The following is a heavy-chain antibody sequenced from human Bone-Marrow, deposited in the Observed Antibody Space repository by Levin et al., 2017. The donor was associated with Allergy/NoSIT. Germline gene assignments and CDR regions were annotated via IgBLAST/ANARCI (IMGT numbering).Heavy chain of an antibody. V-gene: IGHV4-61*01. J-gene: IGHJ4*01. CDR1: GASVSSGSYF. CDR3: ARDSSGDGKNYRFDL. CDR2: IYSRGST. Sequence: SETLSLTCNVSGASVSSGSYFWSWIRQPPGKGLEWIGYIYSRGSTNYNPSLKSRVTISVDTSKRQFSRKLNSVTGADTAVYFCARDSSGDGKNYRFDLWGHGTLVTVSS. D-gene: IGHD5-24*01.